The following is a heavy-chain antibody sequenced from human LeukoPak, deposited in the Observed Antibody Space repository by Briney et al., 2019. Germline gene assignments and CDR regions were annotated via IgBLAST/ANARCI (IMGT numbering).Heavy chain of an antibody. CDR3: ARDSSRNAFDI. J-gene: IGHJ3*02. CDR1: GGSISSGGYS. V-gene: IGHV4-30-2*01. Sequence: SQTLSLTCAVSGGSISSGGYSWSWIRQPPGKGLEWIGYIYHSGSTYYNPSLKSRVTISVDKSMNQFSLKLSSVTAADTAVYYCARDSSRNAFDIWGQGTMVTVSS. D-gene: IGHD1-14*01. CDR2: IYHSGST.